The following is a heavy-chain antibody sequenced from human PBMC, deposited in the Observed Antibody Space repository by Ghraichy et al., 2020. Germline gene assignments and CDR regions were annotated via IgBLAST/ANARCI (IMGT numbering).Heavy chain of an antibody. CDR2: IIPILGIA. V-gene: IGHV1-69*04. Sequence: SVKVSCKASGGTFSSYTISWVRQAPGQGLEWMGRIIPILGIANYAQKFQGRVTITADKSTSTAYMELSSLRSEDTAVYYCARDKVVAANVYYYYGMDVWGQGTTVTVSS. J-gene: IGHJ6*02. CDR1: GGTFSSYT. CDR3: ARDKVVAANVYYYYGMDV. D-gene: IGHD2-15*01.